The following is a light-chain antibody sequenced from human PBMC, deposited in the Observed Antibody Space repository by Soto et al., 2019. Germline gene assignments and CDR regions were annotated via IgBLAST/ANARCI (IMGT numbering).Light chain of an antibody. Sequence: QSALTQPASVSGSPGQSIIISCTGTSSDADAYNYVSWYQHHPGKAPKLLIYDVSNRPSGISNRFSGSKSGNTASLTISGLQPEDESDYFCGSYTSSTILFGGGTQLTVL. V-gene: IGLV2-14*03. CDR1: SSDADAYNY. CDR2: DVS. J-gene: IGLJ2*01. CDR3: GSYTSSTIL.